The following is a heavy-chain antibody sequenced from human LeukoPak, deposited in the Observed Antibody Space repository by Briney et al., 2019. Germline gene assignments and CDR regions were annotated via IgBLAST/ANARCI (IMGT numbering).Heavy chain of an antibody. D-gene: IGHD3/OR15-3a*01. Sequence: QPAVKLSFYGAASGFTFSCYWMSRHPQAPGKGLEWVFNIKEDGSVKYYVDSVKVRITISTDKAKISLYLQMNNLRAEDKAVYYCARVFRTVYPLDYYYMDVWGKGTTVTVSS. CDR2: IKEDGSVK. J-gene: IGHJ6*03. V-gene: IGHV3-7*01. CDR1: GFTFSCYW. CDR3: ARVFRTVYPLDYYYMDV.